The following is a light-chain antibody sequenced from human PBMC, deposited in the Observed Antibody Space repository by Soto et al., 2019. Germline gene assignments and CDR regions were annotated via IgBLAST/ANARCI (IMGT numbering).Light chain of an antibody. Sequence: DIVMTQSPDSLAVSLGERAAINCKSSHNLRSSFNNKNFFSWYQQKAGQPPRLLIFWASTPESGVPDRFSGNGSGTDFTLTNSSLQAEDVAVYHCEQYYNPPYTFGQGTKLEI. CDR3: EQYYNPPYT. V-gene: IGKV4-1*01. CDR1: HNLRSSFNNKNF. J-gene: IGKJ2*01. CDR2: WAS.